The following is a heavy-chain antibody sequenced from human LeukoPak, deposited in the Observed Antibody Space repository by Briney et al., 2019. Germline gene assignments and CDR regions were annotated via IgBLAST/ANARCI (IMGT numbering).Heavy chain of an antibody. Sequence: SETLSLTCTVSGGSVSSGSYYWSWIRQPPGKGLEWIGYVHYSGSTNYNPSLKSRFTISVDTSKNQFSLKLSSVTAADTAVYYCARGYAAASSFDYWGQGTLVTVSS. CDR3: ARGYAAASSFDY. J-gene: IGHJ4*02. V-gene: IGHV4-61*01. CDR2: VHYSGST. CDR1: GGSVSSGSYY. D-gene: IGHD6-13*01.